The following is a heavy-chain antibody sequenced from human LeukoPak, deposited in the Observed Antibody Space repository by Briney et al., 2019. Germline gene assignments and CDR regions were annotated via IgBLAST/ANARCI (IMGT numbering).Heavy chain of an antibody. Sequence: PGGSLRLSCAASGFTFSSYNMNWVRQAPGKGLEWVSYISSSTSTIYYADSVKGRFTISRDSAKNSLYLQMHSLRAEDTAVYYCARDNGYCSGGSCAPVPFDYWGQGTLVTVSS. CDR3: ARDNGYCSGGSCAPVPFDY. V-gene: IGHV3-48*01. J-gene: IGHJ4*02. CDR2: ISSSTSTI. CDR1: GFTFSSYN. D-gene: IGHD2-15*01.